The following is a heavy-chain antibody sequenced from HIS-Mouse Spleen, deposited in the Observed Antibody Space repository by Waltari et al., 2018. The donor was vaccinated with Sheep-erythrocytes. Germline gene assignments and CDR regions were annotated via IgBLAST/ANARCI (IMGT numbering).Heavy chain of an antibody. CDR2: IKSKADGGQT. V-gene: IGHV3-15*01. CDR1: GFTFRNAW. D-gene: IGHD3-10*01. CDR3: TTPTSGSDAFDI. Sequence: EVQLVEDGGGLVKPGVALRVSCAVSGFTFRNAWMSWGRQVPGKGLWWVRDIKSKADGGQTDYSAHVKGTFTISREDSKDTLYLQINRRKAEDTAVYYCTTPTSGSDAFDIWGQGTMVTVSS. J-gene: IGHJ3*02.